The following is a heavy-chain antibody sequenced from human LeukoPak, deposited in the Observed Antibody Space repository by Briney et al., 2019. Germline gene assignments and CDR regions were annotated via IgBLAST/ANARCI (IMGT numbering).Heavy chain of an antibody. J-gene: IGHJ4*02. V-gene: IGHV1-2*02. CDR2: INPNSGGT. CDR1: GYTFTSYY. D-gene: IGHD2-15*01. Sequence: GASVKVSCKASGYTFTSYYMHWVRQAPGQGLEWMGWINPNSGGTNYAQKFQGRVTMTRDTSISTAYMELSRLRSDDTAVYYCAREEPCSGGSCYAFDYWGQGTLVTVSS. CDR3: AREEPCSGGSCYAFDY.